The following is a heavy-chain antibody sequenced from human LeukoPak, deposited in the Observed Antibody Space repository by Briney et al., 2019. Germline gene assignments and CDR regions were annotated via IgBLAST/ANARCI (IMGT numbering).Heavy chain of an antibody. CDR3: ARVGPTRWFYYYDSSGYYSDY. Sequence: PGGSLRLSCAASGFTLSNYGMSWVRQAPGKGLEWVSSISDSGGSTYYADSVKGRFTISRDNSKNTLYLQANSLRAEDTAVYYCARVGPTRWFYYYDSSGYYSDYWGQGTLVTVSS. J-gene: IGHJ4*02. V-gene: IGHV3-23*01. D-gene: IGHD3-22*01. CDR2: ISDSGGST. CDR1: GFTLSNYG.